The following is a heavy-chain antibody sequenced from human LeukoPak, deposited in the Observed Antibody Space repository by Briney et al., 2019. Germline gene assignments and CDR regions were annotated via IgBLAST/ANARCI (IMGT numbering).Heavy chain of an antibody. CDR2: TTTSSQV. D-gene: IGHD3-3*01. J-gene: IGHJ4*02. Sequence: PGGSLRLSCGASGPTFTRYSMNWVRQAPGKGLEWVSYTTTSSQVYYADSVKGRFSISRDNAKNSLYLQMDSLRAEDTAVYYCASIWSGSLDYWGQGTLVTVSS. CDR3: ASIWSGSLDY. V-gene: IGHV3-21*01. CDR1: GPTFTRYS.